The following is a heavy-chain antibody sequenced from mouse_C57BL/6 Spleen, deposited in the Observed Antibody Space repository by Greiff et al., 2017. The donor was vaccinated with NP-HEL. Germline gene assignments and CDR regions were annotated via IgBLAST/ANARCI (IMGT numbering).Heavy chain of an antibody. Sequence: QVTLKVSGPGILQPSQTLSLTCSFSGFSLSTFGMGVGWIRQPSGKGLEWLAHIWWDDDKYYNPALKSRLTLSKDTSKNQVFLKIANVDTADTATYYCARIVYYSNFYYYAMDYWGQGTSVTVSS. V-gene: IGHV8-8*01. CDR2: IWWDDDK. CDR1: GFSLSTFGMG. D-gene: IGHD2-5*01. CDR3: ARIVYYSNFYYYAMDY. J-gene: IGHJ4*01.